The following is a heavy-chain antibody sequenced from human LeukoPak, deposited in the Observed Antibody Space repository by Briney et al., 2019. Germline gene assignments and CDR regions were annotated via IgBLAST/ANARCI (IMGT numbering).Heavy chain of an antibody. V-gene: IGHV1-18*01. Sequence: ASVKVSCKASGYTFTSYGISWVRQAPGQGLEWMGWISAYNGNTNYAQKLQGRVTMTTDTSTSTAYMELRSLRFDDTAVYYCARARSGHYYDSSGYIMDYWGQGTLVTVSS. D-gene: IGHD3-22*01. J-gene: IGHJ4*02. CDR3: ARARSGHYYDSSGYIMDY. CDR1: GYTFTSYG. CDR2: ISAYNGNT.